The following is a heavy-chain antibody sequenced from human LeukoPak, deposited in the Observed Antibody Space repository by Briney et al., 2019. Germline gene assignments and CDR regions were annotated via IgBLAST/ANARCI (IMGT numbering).Heavy chain of an antibody. V-gene: IGHV1-69*04. J-gene: IGHJ6*02. CDR2: IIPIFGIA. D-gene: IGHD2-15*01. CDR3: AGIGYCSGGSCYSHYYYGMDV. CDR1: GGTFSSYA. Sequence: ASVKVSCKASGGTFSSYAISWVRQAPGQGLEWMGRIIPIFGIANYAQKFQGRVTITADKSTSTAYMELSSLRSEDTAVYYCAGIGYCSGGSCYSHYYYGMDVWGQGTTVTVSS.